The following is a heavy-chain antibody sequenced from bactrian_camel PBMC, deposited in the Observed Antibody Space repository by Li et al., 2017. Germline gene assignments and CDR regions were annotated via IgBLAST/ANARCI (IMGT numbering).Heavy chain of an antibody. CDR2: IYGDAGHT. V-gene: IGHV3S6*01. CDR3: AADTGSNLGSWKDVLDYRY. J-gene: IGHJ4*01. Sequence: HVQLVESGGGSVQAGGSLTLACSVSGYTYSGDCMAWFRQVPGNEREGLATIYGDAGHTNYADSVKGRFTISQDSAKKTLYLQMNNLKPADTAMYYCAADTGSNLGSWKDVLDYRYRGQGTQVTVS. CDR1: GYTYSGDC. D-gene: IGHD5*01.